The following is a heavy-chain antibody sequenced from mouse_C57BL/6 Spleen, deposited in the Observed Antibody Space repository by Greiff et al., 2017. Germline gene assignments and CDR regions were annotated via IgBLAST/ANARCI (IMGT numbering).Heavy chain of an antibody. CDR1: GYTFTSYW. V-gene: IGHV1-64*01. CDR3: AAAWAY. CDR2: IHPNSGST. Sequence: VQLQQPGAELVKPGASVKLSCKASGYTFTSYWMHWVKQRPGQGLEWIGMIHPNSGSTNYNEKFKSKATLTVDKSSSTAYMQLISLTSEDSAVYYCAAAWAYWGQGTLVTVSA. J-gene: IGHJ3*01.